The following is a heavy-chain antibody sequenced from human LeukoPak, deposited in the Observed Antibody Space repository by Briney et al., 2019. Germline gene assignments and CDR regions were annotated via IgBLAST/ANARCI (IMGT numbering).Heavy chain of an antibody. CDR1: GFTFSSYA. CDR3: ARGRGTYSSFSYFDY. V-gene: IGHV3-21*01. J-gene: IGHJ4*02. CDR2: ISISSTYI. Sequence: GGSLRLSCAASGFTFSSYAMSWVRQAPGKGLEWLSSISISSTYIYYADSVKGRFVISRDNTKNSLYLQMNDLRAEDTAVYYCARGRGTYSSFSYFDYWGQGTLVTVSS. D-gene: IGHD1-26*01.